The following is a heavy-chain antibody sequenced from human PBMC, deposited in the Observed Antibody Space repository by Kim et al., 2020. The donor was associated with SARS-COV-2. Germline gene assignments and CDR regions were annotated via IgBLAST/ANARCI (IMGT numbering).Heavy chain of an antibody. Sequence: RYSPSFQGQVTISADKSISTAYLQWSSLKASDTAMYYCAVVPAAMAYFDYWGQGTLVTVSS. D-gene: IGHD2-2*01. J-gene: IGHJ4*02. CDR3: AVVPAAMAYFDY. V-gene: IGHV5-51*01.